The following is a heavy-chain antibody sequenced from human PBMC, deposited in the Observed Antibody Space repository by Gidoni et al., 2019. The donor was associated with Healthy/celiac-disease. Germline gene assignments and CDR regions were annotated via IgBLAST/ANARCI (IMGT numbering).Heavy chain of an antibody. D-gene: IGHD3-3*01. CDR2: IYYSGST. V-gene: IGHV4-59*01. J-gene: IGHJ6*03. CDR3: ARSYDFWSSYYMDV. Sequence: QVQLQASGPGLVKPSETLSLPCTVSGGSISRYDWSWIRQPPGKGMEWIGYIYYSGSTNYNPSLKSRVTIAVETSKNQFSLKLSSVTAADTAVYYCARSYDFWSSYYMDVWGKGTTVTVSS. CDR1: GGSISRYD.